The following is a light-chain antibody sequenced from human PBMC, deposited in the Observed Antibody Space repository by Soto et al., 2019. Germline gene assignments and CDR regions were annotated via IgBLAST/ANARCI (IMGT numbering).Light chain of an antibody. J-gene: IGKJ4*01. CDR3: QQYDKWPPT. CDR1: QSVSSY. CDR2: DAS. V-gene: IGKV3-15*01. Sequence: EIVLTQSPGTLSLSPGERATLSCRASQSVSSYLAWYQQKPGQAPRLLIYDASTRATGVPVRFRGSGSGTEFTLTISGLQSEDFAVYCCQQYDKWPPTFGGGTKVDI.